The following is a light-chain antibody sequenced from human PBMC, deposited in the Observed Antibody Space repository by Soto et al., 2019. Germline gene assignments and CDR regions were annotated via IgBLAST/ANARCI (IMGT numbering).Light chain of an antibody. CDR3: QQRSNWLT. Sequence: IVLTQSPATLSLSPGERATLSCRASQSVSSYLAWYQQKPGQAPRLLIYDASNRATGIPARFSGSGSGTXFXLTIXXLEPEDFAVYYCQQRSNWLTFGGGTKVEIK. CDR2: DAS. CDR1: QSVSSY. V-gene: IGKV3-11*01. J-gene: IGKJ4*01.